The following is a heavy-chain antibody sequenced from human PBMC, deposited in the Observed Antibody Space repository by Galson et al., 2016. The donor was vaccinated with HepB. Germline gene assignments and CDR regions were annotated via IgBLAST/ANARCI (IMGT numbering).Heavy chain of an antibody. J-gene: IGHJ4*02. CDR1: GGSVISSDFY. CDR3: AGPGMGSYRH. CDR2: IYYTGSA. D-gene: IGHD3-16*02. Sequence: SETLSLTCTASGGSVISSDFYWGWIRQPPGKGLEWIGSIYYTGSAYHNPSLKSRVTLSVDTSKNQFSLKVTSVTAADTAVYYCAGPGMGSYRHWGQGTLVSVSS. V-gene: IGHV4-39*01.